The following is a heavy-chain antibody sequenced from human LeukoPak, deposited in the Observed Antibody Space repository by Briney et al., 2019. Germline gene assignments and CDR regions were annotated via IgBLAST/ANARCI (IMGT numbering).Heavy chain of an antibody. Sequence: GGSLRHSCAASGFTLSSYSMNWLRQALGKGREWVSSISSSCSSYIYYADSVKVRFTISRDNAKNSLYLQMNSLRSEDTAVYYCARDRGGYSYGFDYWGQGTLVTVSS. J-gene: IGHJ4*02. V-gene: IGHV3-21*01. CDR3: ARDRGGYSYGFDY. D-gene: IGHD5-18*01. CDR1: GFTLSSYS. CDR2: ISSSCSSYI.